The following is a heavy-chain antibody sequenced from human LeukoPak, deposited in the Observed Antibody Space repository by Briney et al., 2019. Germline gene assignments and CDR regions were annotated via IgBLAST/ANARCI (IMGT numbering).Heavy chain of an antibody. CDR1: GFTVSNNY. CDR2: IYSGGKT. D-gene: IGHD6-25*01. V-gene: IGHV3-66*01. J-gene: IGHJ4*02. CDR3: TQGYSSVDY. Sequence: PGGSLRLSCAASGFTVSNNYMSWVRQAPGKGLEWVSVIYSGGKTYYADSVKGRFTISRDDSKNTLYLQMNSLKTEDTAVYYCTQGYSSVDYWGQGTLVTVSS.